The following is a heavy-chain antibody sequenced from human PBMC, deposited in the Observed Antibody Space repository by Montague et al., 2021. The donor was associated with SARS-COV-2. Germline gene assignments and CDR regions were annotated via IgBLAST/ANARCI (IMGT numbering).Heavy chain of an antibody. CDR3: AATDYTASGNYDF. J-gene: IGHJ4*02. Sequence: SETLSLTCTVSGGSISGYFWSWIRQSPGKGLEWIGYIYYRGTTKYNPALKSRVAISVETSKNQFSLKLNSVTAADTAAYYCAATDYTASGNYDFWGQGTWVTVSS. CDR2: IYYRGTT. CDR1: GGSISGYF. D-gene: IGHD3-10*01. V-gene: IGHV4-59*08.